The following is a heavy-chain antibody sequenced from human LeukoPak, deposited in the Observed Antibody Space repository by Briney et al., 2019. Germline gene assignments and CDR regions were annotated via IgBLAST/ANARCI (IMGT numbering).Heavy chain of an antibody. V-gene: IGHV4-59*01. CDR1: GGSIGSYY. J-gene: IGHJ2*01. Sequence: TSETLSLTCTVSGGSIGSYYWSWVRQPPGKGLEWVGYIYYSENTNYNPSLKSRVTISVDTSKNQFSLNLTSVTAADTAFYYCARDSSGVSDGWYFDVWGRGTLVTVSS. CDR3: ARDSSGVSDGWYFDV. D-gene: IGHD6-19*01. CDR2: IYYSENT.